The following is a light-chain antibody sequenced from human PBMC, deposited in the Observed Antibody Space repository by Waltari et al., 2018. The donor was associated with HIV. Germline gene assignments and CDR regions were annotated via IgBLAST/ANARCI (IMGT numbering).Light chain of an antibody. Sequence: DIQMPQSPSSLSASVGDRVTITCRASQSISSYLNWYQHKPGKAPKLLIYAASSLRSGVPSRFSGSGSGTDFTLTISSLQPEDFATYYCQQSYNTPPLFGQGTRLEIK. CDR2: AAS. V-gene: IGKV1-39*01. CDR3: QQSYNTPPL. J-gene: IGKJ5*01. CDR1: QSISSY.